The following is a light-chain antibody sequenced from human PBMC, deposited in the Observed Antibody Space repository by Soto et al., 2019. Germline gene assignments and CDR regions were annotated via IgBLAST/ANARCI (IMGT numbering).Light chain of an antibody. V-gene: IGLV1-47*01. CDR1: SSNIGSNY. CDR2: RNN. J-gene: IGLJ2*01. Sequence: QSVLTQPPSASGTPGQRVTISCSGSSSNIGSNYVYWYQQLPGTAPKLLIYRNNQRPSGVPDRLSGSKSGTSASLAISGLRSEDEADYYCAAWDDSLSGPNVVFGGGTQVTFL. CDR3: AAWDDSLSGPNVV.